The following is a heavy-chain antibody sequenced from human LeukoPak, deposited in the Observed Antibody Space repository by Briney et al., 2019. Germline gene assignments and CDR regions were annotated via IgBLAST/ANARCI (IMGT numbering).Heavy chain of an antibody. J-gene: IGHJ4*02. CDR1: GYTFTGYY. Sequence: ASVKVSCKASGYTFTGYYMHWVRQAPGQGLEWMGWINPNSGGTNYAQKFQGRVTMTRDTSISTAYMELSRLRSDDTAVYYCARDQGDYDFWSGYSSFDYWGQGTLVTVSS. CDR2: INPNSGGT. V-gene: IGHV1-2*02. D-gene: IGHD3-3*01. CDR3: ARDQGDYDFWSGYSSFDY.